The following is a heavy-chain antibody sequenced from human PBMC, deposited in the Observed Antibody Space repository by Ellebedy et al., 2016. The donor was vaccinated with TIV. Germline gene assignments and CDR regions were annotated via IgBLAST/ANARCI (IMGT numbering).Heavy chain of an antibody. CDR1: GGTFSSYA. D-gene: IGHD3-22*01. V-gene: IGHV1-69*13. J-gene: IGHJ5*02. CDR3: AVPDYDSSGFCP. Sequence: ASVKVSCKASGGTFSSYAISWVRQAPGQGLEWMGGIIPIFGTANYAQKFQGRVTITADESTSTAYMELSSLRSEDTAVYYCAVPDYDSSGFCPWGQGTLVTVSS. CDR2: IIPIFGTA.